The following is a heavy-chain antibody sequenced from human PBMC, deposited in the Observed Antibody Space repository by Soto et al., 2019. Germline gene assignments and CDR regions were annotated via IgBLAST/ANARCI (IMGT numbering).Heavy chain of an antibody. CDR3: AREDRRGGSCCLNFDY. D-gene: IGHD2-15*01. Sequence: QVQLQESGPGLVKPSQTLSLTCTVSGGSISSGGYYWSWIRQHPGKGLEWIGYIYYSGSTYYNPSLKSRVTISVDTSKNQFSLKLSSVTAADTAVYYCAREDRRGGSCCLNFDYWGQGTLVTVSS. J-gene: IGHJ4*02. CDR2: IYYSGST. V-gene: IGHV4-31*03. CDR1: GGSISSGGYY.